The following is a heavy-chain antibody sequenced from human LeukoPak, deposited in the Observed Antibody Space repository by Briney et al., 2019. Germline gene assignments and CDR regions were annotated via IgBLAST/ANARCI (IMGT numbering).Heavy chain of an antibody. V-gene: IGHV3-74*01. CDR3: AKVPGRVVTKNPFDY. CDR2: IKSDGSST. Sequence: GGSLRLSCAASGFTFSSYWMHWVRQAPGKGLVWVSRIKSDGSSTDYADSVKGRFTISRDNAKNTLYLQMNSLRAEDTAVYYCAKVPGRVVTKNPFDYWGQGTLVTVSS. D-gene: IGHD4-23*01. J-gene: IGHJ4*02. CDR1: GFTFSSYW.